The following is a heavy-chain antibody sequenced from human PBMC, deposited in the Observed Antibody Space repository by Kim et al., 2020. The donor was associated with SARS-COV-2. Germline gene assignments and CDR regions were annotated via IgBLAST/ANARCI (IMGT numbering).Heavy chain of an antibody. CDR3: AKPYQVYSSRFYYCYYG. CDR1: GFTFSSYA. Sequence: GGSLRLSCAASGFTFSSYAMSWVRQAPGKGLEWVSCISTSRSYIYYADSVKGRFTISRDNAKNSLYLQMNSLRAEDTAVYYCAKPYQVYSSRFYYCYYG. D-gene: IGHD3-10*01. V-gene: IGHV3-21*01. J-gene: IGHJ6*01. CDR2: ISTSRSYI.